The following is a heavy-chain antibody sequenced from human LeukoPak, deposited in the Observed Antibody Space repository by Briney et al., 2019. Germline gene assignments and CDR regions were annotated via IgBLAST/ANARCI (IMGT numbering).Heavy chain of an antibody. J-gene: IGHJ4*02. CDR2: ISAYNGNT. CDR1: GYTFYSYG. CDR3: ARDRNNYDTSAFYFFDY. D-gene: IGHD3-22*01. V-gene: IGHV1-18*01. Sequence: ASVKVSCKTSGYTFYSYGISWVRQAPGQGLEWMGWISAYNGNTNYAQKFQDRVTVTTDTSASTAYMELRSLRSDDTAVYYCARDRNNYDTSAFYFFDYWGQGTLVTVSS.